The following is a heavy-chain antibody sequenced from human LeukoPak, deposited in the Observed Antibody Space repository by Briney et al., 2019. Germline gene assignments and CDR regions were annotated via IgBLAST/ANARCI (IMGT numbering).Heavy chain of an antibody. D-gene: IGHD3-10*01. CDR1: GYTFTGYY. V-gene: IGHV1-2*02. Sequence: ASVKVSCKASGYTFTGYYMHWVRQAPGQGLEWMGWINPNSGGTNYAQKFQGRVTMTRDTSISTAYMELSRLRSDDTAVYYCARDKDGSGSPYFDYGGRGTLFTVSS. CDR2: INPNSGGT. J-gene: IGHJ4*02. CDR3: ARDKDGSGSPYFDY.